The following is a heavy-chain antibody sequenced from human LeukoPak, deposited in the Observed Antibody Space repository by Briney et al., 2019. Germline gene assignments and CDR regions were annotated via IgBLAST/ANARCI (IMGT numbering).Heavy chain of an antibody. J-gene: IGHJ4*02. D-gene: IGHD3-10*01. CDR2: ISSSSSYM. V-gene: IGHV3-21*01. Sequence: GGSLRLSCAASGFTFSNYAMHWVRQAPGKGLEWVTSISSSSSYMYYADSMRGRFTISRDSAQNSLYLQMNGLKAEDTAVYYCARDSVLLPIVTYYFDSWGRGTLVTVSS. CDR3: ARDSVLLPIVTYYFDS. CDR1: GFTFSNYA.